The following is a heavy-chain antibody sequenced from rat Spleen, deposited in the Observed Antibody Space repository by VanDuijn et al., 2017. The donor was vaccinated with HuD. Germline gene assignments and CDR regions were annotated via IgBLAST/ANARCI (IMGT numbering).Heavy chain of an antibody. D-gene: IGHD1-9*01. V-gene: IGHV5-29*01. J-gene: IGHJ2*01. CDR2: ISYNGGST. CDR3: ARRHYGYTDYFDY. Sequence: EVQLVESGGGLVQPGRSLKLSCAASGFTFSNYGMAWVCQAPTKGLEWVAYISYNGGSTYYRDSVKGRFTISRDNAKSTLSLQMDSLRSEDTATYYCARRHYGYTDYFDYWGQGVMVTVSS. CDR1: GFTFSNYG.